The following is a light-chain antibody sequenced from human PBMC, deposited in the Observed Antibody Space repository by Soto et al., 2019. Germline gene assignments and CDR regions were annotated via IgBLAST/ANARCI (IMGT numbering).Light chain of an antibody. J-gene: IGKJ5*01. CDR3: QQYGSSSGIT. Sequence: EIVLTQSPGTLSLSPGERATLSCRASQSVRNTYLAWYQQKPGQAPRLLIYAASSRATGIPDRFSGSGSGTDFTLTISRLEPEDFAVYYCQQYGSSSGITFGQGTRLEIK. CDR1: QSVRNTY. V-gene: IGKV3-20*01. CDR2: AAS.